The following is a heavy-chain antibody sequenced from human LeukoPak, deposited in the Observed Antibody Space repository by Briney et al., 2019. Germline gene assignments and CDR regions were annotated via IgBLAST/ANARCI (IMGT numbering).Heavy chain of an antibody. D-gene: IGHD2-15*01. CDR1: GGSISSSSYY. V-gene: IGHV4-39*07. CDR3: AREGSHCSGGSCYSTGNWFDP. CDR2: IYYSGST. J-gene: IGHJ5*02. Sequence: SETLSLTCTVYGGSISSSSYYWGWIRQPPGKGLEWIGSIYYSGSTYYNPSLKSRVTISVDTSKNQFSLKLSSVTAADTAVYYCAREGSHCSGGSCYSTGNWFDPWGQGTLVTVSS.